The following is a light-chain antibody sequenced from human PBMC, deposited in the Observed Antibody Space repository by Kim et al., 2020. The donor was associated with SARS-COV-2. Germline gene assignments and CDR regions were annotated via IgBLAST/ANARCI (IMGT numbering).Light chain of an antibody. CDR1: QSVDSNF. CDR2: GAS. Sequence: EIVLTQSPGTLSLSPGERASLSCRASQSVDSNFLAWYQQKPGQAPRLLIYGASNRATGIPDRFSCSGSGTDFTLTISRLEPEDFEVYYCQQYGRSPTFGQGTKVDIK. CDR3: QQYGRSPT. V-gene: IGKV3-20*01. J-gene: IGKJ1*01.